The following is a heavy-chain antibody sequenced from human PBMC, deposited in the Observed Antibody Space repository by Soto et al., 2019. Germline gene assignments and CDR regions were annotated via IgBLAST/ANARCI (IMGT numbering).Heavy chain of an antibody. D-gene: IGHD2-2*01. CDR3: ARAGGDIVVVPADYRGGYYYGMDV. J-gene: IGHJ6*02. CDR1: AGTFSSYA. Sequence: SLKGSWKAFAGTFSSYAFSWVGKGPGQGLGWVGGVSPIFGTANYAQKFQGRVTITADESTSTAYMELSSLRSEDTAVYYCARAGGDIVVVPADYRGGYYYGMDVWGQGTTVTVSS. CDR2: VSPIFGTA. V-gene: IGHV1-69*01.